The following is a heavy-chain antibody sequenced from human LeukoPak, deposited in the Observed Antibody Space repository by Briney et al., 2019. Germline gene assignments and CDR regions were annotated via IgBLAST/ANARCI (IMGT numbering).Heavy chain of an antibody. CDR1: GVSISSYY. CDR3: ASPGN. J-gene: IGHJ4*02. CDR2: IYYSGST. V-gene: IGHV4-59*01. Sequence: SETLSLTCTVSGVSISSYYWSWIRQPPGKGLEWIGYIYYSGSTNYNPSLKSRVTISVDTSKNQFSLKLSSVTAADTAVYYCASPGNWGQGTLVTVSS.